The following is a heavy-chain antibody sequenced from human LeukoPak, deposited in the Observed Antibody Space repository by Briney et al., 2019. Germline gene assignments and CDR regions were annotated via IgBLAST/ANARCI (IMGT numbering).Heavy chain of an antibody. CDR3: ARLGPYGDDTYYMDV. CDR1: GRSISRYY. V-gene: IGHV4-4*09. D-gene: IGHD4-17*01. J-gene: IGHJ6*03. Sequence: SETLSLTCTVSGRSISRYYWRWLRQPPGKGLEGVGYRSSSGSTNYTPSLKSRVSISVDTSKNQFSLKLSSVTAADTAVYYCARLGPYGDDTYYMDVWGKGTTVTVSS. CDR2: RSSSGST.